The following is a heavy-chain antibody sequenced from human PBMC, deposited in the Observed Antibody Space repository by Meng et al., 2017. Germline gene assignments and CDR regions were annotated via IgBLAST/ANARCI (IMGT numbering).Heavy chain of an antibody. Sequence: KLPQSGPGLVKPPKTLSLLCAISGDSGSSSSAAWNWIRQSPSRGLEWLGRAYYRSKWYHDYAESVKSRISIDPDTSKNQFSLQLRSVTPEDSAVYYCARGSYSFDSWGQRTLVTVSS. V-gene: IGHV6-1*01. CDR1: GDSGSSSSAA. J-gene: IGHJ4*02. CDR3: ARGSYSFDS. CDR2: AYYRSKWYH. D-gene: IGHD1-26*01.